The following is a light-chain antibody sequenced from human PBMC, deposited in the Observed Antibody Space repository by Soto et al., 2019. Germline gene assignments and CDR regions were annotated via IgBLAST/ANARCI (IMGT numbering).Light chain of an antibody. J-gene: IGLJ3*02. CDR1: SGHSSYI. CDR3: ETWDSNTWV. Sequence: QSVLTQSSSASASLGSSVKLTCTLSSGHSSYIIAWHQQQPGKAPRYLMNLEGSGSYNKGSGVPDRFSGSSSGADRYLTISNLQFEDDAEYYCETWDSNTWVFGGGTQLTVL. CDR2: LEGSGSY. V-gene: IGLV4-60*02.